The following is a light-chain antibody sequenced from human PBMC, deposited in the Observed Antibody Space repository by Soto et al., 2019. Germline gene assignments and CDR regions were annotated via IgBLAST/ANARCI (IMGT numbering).Light chain of an antibody. J-gene: IGKJ1*01. Sequence: EIVMTQSLATLCLSPGERATLSCRASQSISGKLAWYQHRPGQAPRLLIYDASIRATGIPARFSGSGSGTDFTLTISRLEPEDFAVYYCQQYGSSPITFGQGTKVDNK. CDR1: QSISGK. CDR2: DAS. CDR3: QQYGSSPIT. V-gene: IGKV3-20*01.